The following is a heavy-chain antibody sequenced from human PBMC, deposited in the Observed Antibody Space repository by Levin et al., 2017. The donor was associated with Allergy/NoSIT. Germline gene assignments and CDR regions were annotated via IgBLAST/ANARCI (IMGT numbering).Heavy chain of an antibody. V-gene: IGHV5-51*01. D-gene: IGHD6-19*01. CDR3: ARSMAGLLDAFDL. CDR2: IYLHDSDT. J-gene: IGHJ3*01. Sequence: GESLKISCKGSGDTFTYNWIGWVRQMPGKGLEWMAIIYLHDSDTRYNPSFQGQVTISADKSISTVYLQWGSLRASDTAIYYCARSMAGLLDAFDLWGQGTLVSVSS. CDR1: GDTFTYNW.